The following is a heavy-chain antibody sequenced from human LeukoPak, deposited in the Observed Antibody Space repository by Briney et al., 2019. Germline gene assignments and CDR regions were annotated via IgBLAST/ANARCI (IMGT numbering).Heavy chain of an antibody. V-gene: IGHV4-34*01. CDR2: INHSGST. CDR3: ARGRNWGIDY. D-gene: IGHD7-27*01. J-gene: IGHJ4*02. Sequence: SETLSLTCSVDGGSFSGYYWSCTRQPPGKGLELIGEINHSGSTNYNPSLNSRVTISVDTSKNQFSLKLSSVTAADTAVYYCARGRNWGIDYWGQGSLVTVSS. CDR1: GGSFSGYY.